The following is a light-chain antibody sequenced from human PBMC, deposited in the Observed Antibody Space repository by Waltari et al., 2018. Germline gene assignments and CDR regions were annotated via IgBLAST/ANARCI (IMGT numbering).Light chain of an antibody. CDR2: PAS. J-gene: IGKJ1*01. CDR1: ESVSKF. V-gene: IGKV3-20*01. CDR3: QKYESLPAT. Sequence: SCRASESVSKFLAWYQQKPGQAPRLLIYPASNRASGIPDRFSGSGFGTDFSLTISRLEPEDFAVYYCQKYESLPATFGQGTKVGIK.